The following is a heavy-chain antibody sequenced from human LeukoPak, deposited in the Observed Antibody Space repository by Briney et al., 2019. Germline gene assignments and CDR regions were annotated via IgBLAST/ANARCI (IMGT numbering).Heavy chain of an antibody. V-gene: IGHV4-59*01. CDR1: GGSISSYC. CDR3: ARGDPIYCSGGSCYYY. D-gene: IGHD2-15*01. J-gene: IGHJ4*02. CDR2: IYYSGST. Sequence: SETLSLTCTVSGGSISSYCWSWIRQPPGKGLEWIGYIYYSGSTNYNPSLKSRVTISVDTSKNQFSLKLSSVTAADTAVYYCARGDPIYCSGGSCYYYWGQGTLVTVSS.